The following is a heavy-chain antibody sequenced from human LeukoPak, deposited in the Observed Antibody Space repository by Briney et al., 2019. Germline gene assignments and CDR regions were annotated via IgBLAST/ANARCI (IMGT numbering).Heavy chain of an antibody. CDR1: GYSISSGYY. Sequence: SECLSLTCTVSGYSISSGYYWGWIRQPPGKGLEWIGSIYHSGSTYYNPSLKSRVTISVDTSKNQFSLKLSSVTAADTAVYYCARGVPILYYMDVWGKGTTVTVSS. J-gene: IGHJ6*03. CDR3: ARGVPILYYMDV. V-gene: IGHV4-38-2*02. D-gene: IGHD3-3*01. CDR2: IYHSGST.